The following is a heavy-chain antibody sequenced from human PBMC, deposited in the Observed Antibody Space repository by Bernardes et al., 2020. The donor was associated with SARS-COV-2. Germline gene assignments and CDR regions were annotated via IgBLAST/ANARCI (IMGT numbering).Heavy chain of an antibody. CDR2: INAVNGNT. CDR3: ARGGAAAGIDY. D-gene: IGHD6-13*01. V-gene: IGHV1-3*01. CDR1: GYTFTSYA. J-gene: IGHJ4*02. Sequence: ASVKVSCKASGYTFTSYAMHWVRQAPGQRLEWMGWINAVNGNTKYSQKFQGRVTITTDTSASTAYMELSSLRSEDTAVYYCARGGAAAGIDYWCQGTLVTVSS.